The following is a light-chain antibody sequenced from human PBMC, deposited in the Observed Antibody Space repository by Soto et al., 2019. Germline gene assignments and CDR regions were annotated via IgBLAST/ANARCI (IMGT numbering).Light chain of an antibody. CDR3: QQRRNWPLT. V-gene: IGKV3-11*01. J-gene: IGKJ4*01. CDR1: QSVSNF. Sequence: EIVLTQSPATLSMSPGERATLSCTASQSVSNFLIWYQQKPGQAPRLLIYDASNRATGIPARFSGSGSGTDFTLTISSLEPEDFAVYYCQQRRNWPLTFGGGTKVEIK. CDR2: DAS.